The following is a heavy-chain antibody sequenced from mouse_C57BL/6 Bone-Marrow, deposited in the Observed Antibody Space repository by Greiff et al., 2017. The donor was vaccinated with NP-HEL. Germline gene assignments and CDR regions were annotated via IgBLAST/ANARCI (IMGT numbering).Heavy chain of an antibody. CDR1: GYTFTSYG. CDR3: ARRAGYYGSSSAWFAY. CDR2: IYPRSGNT. D-gene: IGHD1-1*01. J-gene: IGHJ3*01. Sequence: VKLQESGAELARPGASVKLSCKASGYTFTSYGISWVKQRTGQGLEWIGEIYPRSGNTYYNEKFKGKATLTADKSSSTAYMELRSLTSEDSAVYFCARRAGYYGSSSAWFAYWGQGTLVTVSA. V-gene: IGHV1-81*01.